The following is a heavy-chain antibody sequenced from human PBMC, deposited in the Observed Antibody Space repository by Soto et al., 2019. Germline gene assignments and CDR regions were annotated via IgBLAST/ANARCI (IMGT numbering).Heavy chain of an antibody. J-gene: IGHJ4*02. CDR2: IYYSGST. CDR3: ALARDSSGYYYSPSFDY. Sequence: SETLSLTCTVSGGSISSGDYYWSWIRQPPGKGLERIGYIYYSGSTYYNPSLKSRVTISVDTSKNQFSLKLSSVTAADTAVYYCALARDSSGYYYSPSFDYWGQGTLVTVSS. CDR1: GGSISSGDYY. D-gene: IGHD3-22*01. V-gene: IGHV4-30-4*01.